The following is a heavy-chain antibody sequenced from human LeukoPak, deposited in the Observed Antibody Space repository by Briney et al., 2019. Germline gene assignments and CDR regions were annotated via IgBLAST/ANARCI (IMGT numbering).Heavy chain of an antibody. D-gene: IGHD6-19*01. CDR3: ASLWGQSSGGTSYYFDY. V-gene: IGHV3-30*04. J-gene: IGHJ4*02. Sequence: AGSLSPSSAAAAFTPSSYSMRCDRQPPRKVLGWVGGISYDGSNKYYADSVQGRFTISRDNSKNTLYLQMNSLRAEDTAVYYCASLWGQSSGGTSYYFDYWGQGTLVTVSS. CDR1: AFTPSSYS. CDR2: ISYDGSNK.